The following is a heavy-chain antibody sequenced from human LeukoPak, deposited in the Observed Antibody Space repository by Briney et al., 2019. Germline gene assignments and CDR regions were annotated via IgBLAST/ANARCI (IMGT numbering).Heavy chain of an antibody. CDR2: ISSSSTYT. CDR3: AKGYSIVVVTATSSLDAFDF. J-gene: IGHJ3*01. V-gene: IGHV3-21*04. CDR1: GFIFKTYT. Sequence: GGSLRLSCAASGFIFKTYTMTWVRQAPGKGLEWVSCISSSSTYTYYADSVKGRFTISGDNSKNTLYLQMNSLRAEDTAVYFCAKGYSIVVVTATSSLDAFDFWGQGTMVTVSS. D-gene: IGHD2-21*02.